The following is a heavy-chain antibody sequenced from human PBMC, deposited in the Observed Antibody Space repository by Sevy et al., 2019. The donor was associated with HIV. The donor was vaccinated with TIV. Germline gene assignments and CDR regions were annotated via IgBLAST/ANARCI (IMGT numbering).Heavy chain of an antibody. CDR1: GFSFSTYG. CDR3: AKDWGGASDWYFYFDH. Sequence: GWSLRLSCSASGFSFSTYGMHWVRQAPGKGLEWAAAISYDGTKKYYEDSVKGRFTISRDNSKNTLYLEINGLRPEDTAIYYCAKDWGGASDWYFYFDHWGQGALVTVSS. D-gene: IGHD2-21*02. V-gene: IGHV3-30*18. CDR2: ISYDGTKK. J-gene: IGHJ4*02.